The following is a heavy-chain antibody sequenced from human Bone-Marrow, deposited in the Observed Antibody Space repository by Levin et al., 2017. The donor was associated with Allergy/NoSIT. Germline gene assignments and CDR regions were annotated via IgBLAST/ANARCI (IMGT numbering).Heavy chain of an antibody. CDR3: AKDNSIRLYYYYNYVMDV. V-gene: IGHV3-30*18. Sequence: SCAASGFTFSSYGMHWVRQAPGKGLEWVAVISYDVSNKYYADSVKGRFTISRDDSKNTLYLQMNSLRTEDTAVYYCAKDNSIRLYYYYNYVMDVWGQGTTVTVSS. CDR1: GFTFSSYG. CDR2: ISYDVSNK. J-gene: IGHJ6*02. D-gene: IGHD4-11*01.